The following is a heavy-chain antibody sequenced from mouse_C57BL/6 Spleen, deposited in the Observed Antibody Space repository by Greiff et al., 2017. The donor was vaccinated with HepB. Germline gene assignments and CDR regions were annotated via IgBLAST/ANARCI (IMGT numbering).Heavy chain of an antibody. CDR3: ARGTGYAMDY. V-gene: IGHV5-9*01. J-gene: IGHJ4*01. Sequence: EVQGVESGGGLVKPGGSLKLSCAASGFTFSSYTMSWVRQTPEKRLEWVATISGGGGNTYYPDSVKGRFTISRDNAKNTLYLQMSSLRSEDTALYYFARGTGYAMDYWGQGTSVTVSS. CDR1: GFTFSSYT. D-gene: IGHD4-1*01. CDR2: ISGGGGNT.